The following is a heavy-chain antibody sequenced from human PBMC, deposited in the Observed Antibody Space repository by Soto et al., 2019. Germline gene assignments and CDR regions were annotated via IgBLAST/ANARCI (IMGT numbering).Heavy chain of an antibody. J-gene: IGHJ3*01. Sequence: SQTLSLTCAISGDSVSTNSATWDWIRQSPSRGLEWLGRTYYRSKWYNDYAVSVKGRITINPDTSNNQLSLQLNSVTPDDTAVYYCARGNSGLRAFDVWGQGTMVTVSS. D-gene: IGHD6-19*01. CDR3: ARGNSGLRAFDV. CDR2: TYYRSKWYN. V-gene: IGHV6-1*01. CDR1: GDSVSTNSAT.